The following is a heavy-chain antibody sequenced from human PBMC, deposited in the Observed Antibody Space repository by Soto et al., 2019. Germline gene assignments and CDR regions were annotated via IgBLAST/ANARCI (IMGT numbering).Heavy chain of an antibody. D-gene: IGHD6-13*01. CDR2: MSYSGST. CDR3: ARRRAGNPDDWFDP. J-gene: IGHJ5*02. V-gene: IGHV4-30-4*01. CDR1: GGSISSGNYY. Sequence: SETLSLTCTVSGGSISSGNYYWSWIRQPPGKGLEWIGFMSYSGSTSYNASLKSRVTISVDTSKSQFSLNLSFVTAADTAMYYCARRRAGNPDDWFDPWGQGTLVTVSS.